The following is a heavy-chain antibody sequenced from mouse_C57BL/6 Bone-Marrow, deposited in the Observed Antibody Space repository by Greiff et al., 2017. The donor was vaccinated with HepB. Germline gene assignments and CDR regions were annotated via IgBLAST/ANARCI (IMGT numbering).Heavy chain of an antibody. CDR3: ARSGYYGSPGYFDV. J-gene: IGHJ1*03. Sequence: VQLQQSGAELVKPGASVKISCKASGYAFSSYWMNWVKQRPGKGLEWIGQIYPGDGDTNYNGKFKGKATLTADKSSSTAYMQLSSLTSEDSAVYFCARSGYYGSPGYFDVWGTGTTVTVSS. V-gene: IGHV1-80*01. D-gene: IGHD1-1*01. CDR1: GYAFSSYW. CDR2: IYPGDGDT.